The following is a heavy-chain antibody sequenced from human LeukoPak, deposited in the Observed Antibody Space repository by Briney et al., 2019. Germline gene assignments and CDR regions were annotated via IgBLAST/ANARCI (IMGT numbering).Heavy chain of an antibody. CDR3: ARHEREQLWLSNDY. J-gene: IGHJ4*02. CDR2: IYYSGST. D-gene: IGHD5-18*01. Sequence: SETLSLTCTVSGGSISSYYWSWIRQPPGKGLEWIGYIYYSGSTNYNPSLKSRVTISVDTSKNQFSLKLSSVTAADTAVYYCARHEREQLWLSNDYWGQGALATVSS. V-gene: IGHV4-59*08. CDR1: GGSISSYY.